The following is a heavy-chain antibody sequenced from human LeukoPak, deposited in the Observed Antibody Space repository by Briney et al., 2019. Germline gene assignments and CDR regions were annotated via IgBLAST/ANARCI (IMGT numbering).Heavy chain of an antibody. V-gene: IGHV1-69*05. CDR1: GGTFSSYA. D-gene: IGHD2-2*01. J-gene: IGHJ5*02. CDR2: IIPIFGTA. CDR3: ARALYRLVVPAADWFDP. Sequence: SVKVSCKASGGTFSSYAISWVRQASGQGLEWMGGIIPIFGTANYAQKFQGRVTITTDESTSTAYMELSSLRSEDTAVYYCARALYRLVVPAADWFDPWGQGTLVTVSS.